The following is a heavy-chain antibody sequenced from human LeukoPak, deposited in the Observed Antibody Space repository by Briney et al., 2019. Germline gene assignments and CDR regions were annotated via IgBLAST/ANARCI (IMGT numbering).Heavy chain of an antibody. CDR3: AREGSYDPWEYYYYYVDV. D-gene: IGHD5-18*01. CDR1: GFIFNNYG. Sequence: GGSLRLSCAASGFIFNNYGMHWVRQAPSKGLEWVAVISYGGSSEYYADSVRGRFTISRDNSKNTLYLQMNSLRAGDTAVYYCAREGSYDPWEYYYYYVDVWGKGTTVIVSS. J-gene: IGHJ6*03. CDR2: ISYGGSSE. V-gene: IGHV3-30*03.